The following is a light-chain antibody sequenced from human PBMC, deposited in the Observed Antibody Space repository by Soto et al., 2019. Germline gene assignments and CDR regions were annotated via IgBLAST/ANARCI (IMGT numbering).Light chain of an antibody. Sequence: DIQMTQSPSSLSASVGDRVTITCRASQSISSYLNWYQQKPGKAPKLLIYAASSLQSGVPSRFSGSGSGTDCTIAISSLQPEYFGTYYSQQSYSTPPLTFGGGTEVEIK. CDR3: QQSYSTPPLT. V-gene: IGKV1-39*01. J-gene: IGKJ4*02. CDR2: AAS. CDR1: QSISSY.